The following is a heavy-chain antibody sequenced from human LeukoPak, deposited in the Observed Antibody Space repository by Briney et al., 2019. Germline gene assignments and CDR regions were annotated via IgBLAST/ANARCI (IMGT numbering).Heavy chain of an antibody. J-gene: IGHJ4*02. CDR2: IYTSGST. D-gene: IGHD3-22*01. V-gene: IGHV4-61*02. Sequence: SETPSLTCTVSGGSISSGSYYWSWIRQPAGKGLEWIGRIYTSGSTNYNPSLKSRVTISVDTSKNQFSLKLSSVTAADTAVYYCARVGYYDSSGYYYFDYWGQGTLVTVSS. CDR1: GGSISSGSYY. CDR3: ARVGYYDSSGYYYFDY.